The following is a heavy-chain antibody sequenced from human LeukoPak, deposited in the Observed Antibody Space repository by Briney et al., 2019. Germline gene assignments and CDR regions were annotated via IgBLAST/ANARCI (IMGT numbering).Heavy chain of an antibody. CDR1: GFTFSNAW. CDR2: IKSKTDGGTT. J-gene: IGHJ6*02. Sequence: GGSLRLSCAASGFTFSNAWMSWVRQAPGKGLEWVGRIKSKTDGGTTDYAAPVKGRFTISRDDSKNTLYLQMNSLKTEDTAVYYCTTDPPSSLWFGEMVFGRTYYGMDVWGQGTTVTVSS. D-gene: IGHD3-10*01. V-gene: IGHV3-15*01. CDR3: TTDPPSSLWFGEMVFGRTYYGMDV.